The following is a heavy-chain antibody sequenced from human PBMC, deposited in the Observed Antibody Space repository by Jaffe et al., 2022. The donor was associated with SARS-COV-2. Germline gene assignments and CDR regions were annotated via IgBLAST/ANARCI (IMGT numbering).Heavy chain of an antibody. CDR2: ITDSGGDT. J-gene: IGHJ4*02. D-gene: IGHD5-12*01. CDR3: AKGSSTSRPYYFDY. V-gene: IGHV3-23*01. CDR1: GFSFSSYA. Sequence: EVQLLESGGGLVQPGGSLRLSCAASGFSFSSYAMGWVRQAPGKGLEWVSAITDSGGDTYHADSVRGRLIISRDNSKNTLYLQMGSLRAEDTAFYYCAKGSSTSRPYYFDYWGQGALVTVSS.